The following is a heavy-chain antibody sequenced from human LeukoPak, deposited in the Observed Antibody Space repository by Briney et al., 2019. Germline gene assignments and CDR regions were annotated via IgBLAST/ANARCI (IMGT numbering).Heavy chain of an antibody. D-gene: IGHD6-19*01. V-gene: IGHV4-61*09. J-gene: IGHJ4*02. CDR2: IYTSGST. CDR3: ARAGGSVGWYGTIDS. CDR1: GGSISSGSYY. Sequence: SQTLSLTCTVSGGSISSGSYYWSWIRQPAGKALEWIGHIYTSGSTSYNPSLQSRVTISVDMSSHQFSLKVTSVTAADTAVYYCARAGGSVGWYGTIDSWGQGTLVTVSS.